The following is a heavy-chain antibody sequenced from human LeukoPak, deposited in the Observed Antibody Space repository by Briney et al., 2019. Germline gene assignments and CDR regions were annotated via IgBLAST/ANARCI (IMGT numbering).Heavy chain of an antibody. Sequence: SETLSLTCTVSGGSISSGSYYWSWIRQPAGKGLEWIGRIYTSGSTNYNPSLKSRVTISVDTSKNQFSLKLSSVTAADTAVYYCARCIAADAFDIWGQGTMVTVSS. CDR3: ARCIAADAFDI. J-gene: IGHJ3*02. CDR1: GGSISSGSYY. CDR2: IYTSGST. V-gene: IGHV4-61*02. D-gene: IGHD6-13*01.